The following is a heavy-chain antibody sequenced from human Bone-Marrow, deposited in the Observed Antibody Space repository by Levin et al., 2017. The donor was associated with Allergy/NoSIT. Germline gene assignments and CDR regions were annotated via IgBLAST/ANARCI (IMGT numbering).Heavy chain of an antibody. CDR1: GVTVSNYY. J-gene: IGHJ4*02. D-gene: IGHD3-16*01. Sequence: GESLKISCAASGVTVSNYYMSWVRQAPGKGLEWVSIIYSGGGTSYADSVRGRFTVSRDSSKNTLYLQMNSLRVEDTAVYYCARDDGSWGQGTLVTVSS. CDR3: ARDDGS. CDR2: IYSGGGT. V-gene: IGHV3-66*02.